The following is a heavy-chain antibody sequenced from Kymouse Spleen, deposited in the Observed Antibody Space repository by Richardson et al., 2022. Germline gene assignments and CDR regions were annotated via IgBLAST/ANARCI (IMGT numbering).Heavy chain of an antibody. CDR3: ARGELELYNWFDP. V-gene: IGHV3-7*01. CDR2: IKQDGSEK. D-gene: IGHD1-7*01. CDR1: GFTFSSYW. J-gene: IGHJ5*02. Sequence: EVQLVESGGGLVQPGGSLRLSCAASGFTFSSYWMSWVRQAPGKGLEWVANIKQDGSEKYYVDSVKGRFTISRDNAKNSLYLQMNSLRAEDTAVYYCARGELELYNWFDPWGQGTLVTVSS.